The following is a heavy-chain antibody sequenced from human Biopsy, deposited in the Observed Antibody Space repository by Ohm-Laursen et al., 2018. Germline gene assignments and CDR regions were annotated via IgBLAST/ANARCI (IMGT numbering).Heavy chain of an antibody. CDR1: GFTFDDHV. D-gene: IGHD3-3*01. V-gene: IGHV3-9*01. CDR3: VRGYSSSWSGYLDH. J-gene: IGHJ4*02. Sequence: SLRLSCSASGFTFDDHVMHWVRQAPGKGLEWVSGISWDGGSEGYADSVKGRFTISRGNAKNSLFLQMNSLTTEDTALYYCVRGYSSSWSGYLDHWGQGTLVTVSS. CDR2: ISWDGGSE.